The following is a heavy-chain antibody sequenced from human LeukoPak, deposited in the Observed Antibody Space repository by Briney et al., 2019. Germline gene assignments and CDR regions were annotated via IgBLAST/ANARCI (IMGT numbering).Heavy chain of an antibody. V-gene: IGHV3-30-3*01. CDR2: ISYDGSNK. J-gene: IGHJ3*02. Sequence: GGSLRLSCAASGFTFSSYAMHWVRQAPGKGLEWVAVISYDGSNKYYADSVKGRFTISRDNSKNTLYLQMNSLRAEDTAVYYCARERLLRAFDIWGQGTTVTVSS. CDR1: GFTFSSYA. CDR3: ARERLLRAFDI. D-gene: IGHD2-21*02.